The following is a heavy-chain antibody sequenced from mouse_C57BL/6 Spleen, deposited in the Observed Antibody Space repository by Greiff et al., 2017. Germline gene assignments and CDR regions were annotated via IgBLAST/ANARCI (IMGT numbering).Heavy chain of an antibody. CDR3: SRNYYGSSYDAMDY. J-gene: IGHJ4*01. CDR1: GIDFSRYW. D-gene: IGHD1-1*01. CDR2: INPDSSTI. Sequence: EVKLMESGGGLVQPGGSLKLSCAASGIDFSRYWMSWVRRAPGKGLEWIGEINPDSSTINYAPSLKDKFIISSDNAKNTLYLQMSKVRSEDTALYYCSRNYYGSSYDAMDYWGQGTSVTVSS. V-gene: IGHV4-1*01.